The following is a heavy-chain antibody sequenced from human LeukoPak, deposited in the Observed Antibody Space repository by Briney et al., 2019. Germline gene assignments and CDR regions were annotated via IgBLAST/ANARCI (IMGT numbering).Heavy chain of an antibody. D-gene: IGHD1-1*01. J-gene: IGHJ4*02. CDR1: GFTFTSSW. V-gene: IGHV3-7*01. Sequence: PGGSLRLSCAASGFTFTSSWMAWVRQAPGKGLEWVANIKEDGSEKYYVDSVKGRFIISRDTAKTSLYLQMNSLRAEDTALYYCAKSTAGSDYWGQGTLVTVSS. CDR2: IKEDGSEK. CDR3: AKSTAGSDY.